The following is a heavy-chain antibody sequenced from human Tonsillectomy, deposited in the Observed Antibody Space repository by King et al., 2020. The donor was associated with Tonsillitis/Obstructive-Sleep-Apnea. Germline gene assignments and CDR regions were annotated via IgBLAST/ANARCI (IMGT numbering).Heavy chain of an antibody. Sequence: QLVQSGAEVKKPGASVKVSCKASGYTFTSYYMNWVRQAPGQGLEWMGIINPSGCSTSYAQKFQGRVTMTREKSTSTVYMELSSLRSEDTAVYYCARVYCSGGSCYEDYWGQGTLVTVSS. CDR1: GYTFTSYY. CDR3: ARVYCSGGSCYEDY. D-gene: IGHD2-15*01. J-gene: IGHJ4*02. CDR2: INPSGCST. V-gene: IGHV1-46*01.